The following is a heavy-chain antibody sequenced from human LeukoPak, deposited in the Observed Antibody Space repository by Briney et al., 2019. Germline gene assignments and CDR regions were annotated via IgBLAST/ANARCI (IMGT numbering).Heavy chain of an antibody. CDR1: GFTFSSYG. CDR3: ANFVGATGSSSWYDYWYFDL. CDR2: IRYDGSNK. J-gene: IGHJ2*01. Sequence: GGSLRLSCAASGFTFSSYGMHWVRQAPGKGLEWVAFIRYDGSNKYYADSVKGRFTISRDNSKNTLYLQMNSLRAEDTAVYYCANFVGATGSSSWYDYWYFDLWGRGTLVTVSS. D-gene: IGHD6-13*01. V-gene: IGHV3-30*02.